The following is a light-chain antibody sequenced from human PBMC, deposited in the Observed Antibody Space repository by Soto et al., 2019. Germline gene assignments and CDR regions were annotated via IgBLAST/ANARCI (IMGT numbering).Light chain of an antibody. CDR1: DNINTF. CDR2: GAS. CDR3: QHNGRS. Sequence: DIQMTQSPSSLSASIVDRVTITFRASDNINTFLNWYHQRPGKAPDLLIYGASSLKTGVPSRFSGSGSGTHFTLTINRLDPEDSAVYYCQHNGRSFGQGTRLEIK. J-gene: IGKJ5*01. V-gene: IGKV1-39*01.